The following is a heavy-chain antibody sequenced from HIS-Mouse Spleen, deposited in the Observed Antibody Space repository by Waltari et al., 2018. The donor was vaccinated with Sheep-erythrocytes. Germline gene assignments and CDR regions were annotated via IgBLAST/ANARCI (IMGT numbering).Heavy chain of an antibody. CDR1: GFTFSSYS. D-gene: IGHD5-12*01. CDR3: ARAGYSGEYYFDY. V-gene: IGHV3-21*01. J-gene: IGHJ4*02. CDR2: ISSSSSYI. Sequence: EVQLVESGGGLVKPGGSLRLSCAASGFTFSSYSMNWVRQAPGNGLEGVSSISSSSSYIYYADSVKGRFTISRDNAKNSLYLQMNSLRAEDTAVYYCARAGYSGEYYFDYWGQGTLVTVSS.